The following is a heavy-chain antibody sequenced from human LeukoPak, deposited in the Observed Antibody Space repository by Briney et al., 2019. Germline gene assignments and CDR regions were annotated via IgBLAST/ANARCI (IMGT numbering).Heavy chain of an antibody. V-gene: IGHV3-11*01. CDR2: IDGSGSRI. CDR3: ARSNTVISRGFVDH. D-gene: IGHD2-21*01. Sequence: PGGSLRLSCAASGFSFSDYYMSWIRQAPVKGLEWISYIDGSGSRIYYAESVRGRFTISRDNDKKSVYLQMNSLTVEDTAVYYCARSNTVISRGFVDHWGQGTLVTVSS. CDR1: GFSFSDYY. J-gene: IGHJ4*02.